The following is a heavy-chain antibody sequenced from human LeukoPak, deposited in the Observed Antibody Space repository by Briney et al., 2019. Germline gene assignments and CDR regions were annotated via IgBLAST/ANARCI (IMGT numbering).Heavy chain of an antibody. Sequence: ASVKVSCKASGYTFTSYDINWVRQATGQGLEWMGWMNPNSGNTGYAQKFQGRVTMTRNTSISIAYMELSSLRSEDTAVYYCARGYGGGSGSPVYYYYYGMDVWGQGTTVTVSS. V-gene: IGHV1-8*01. D-gene: IGHD3-10*01. J-gene: IGHJ6*02. CDR1: GYTFTSYD. CDR3: ARGYGGGSGSPVYYYYYGMDV. CDR2: MNPNSGNT.